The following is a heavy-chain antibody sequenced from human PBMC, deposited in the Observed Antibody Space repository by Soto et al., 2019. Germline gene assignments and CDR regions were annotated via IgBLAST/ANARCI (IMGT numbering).Heavy chain of an antibody. V-gene: IGHV3-30-3*01. D-gene: IGHD3-3*01. CDR3: ARDRDTIFRGYYYTMDV. CDR2: ISYDESNK. CDR1: GFTFRSYA. Sequence: QVHLVESGGGVVQPGRSLRLSCAASGFTFRSYAMHWVRQLPGKGLEWVAVISYDESNKYYVDSVKGRFTISRDNSKNTLYLQMNSLRAEDTAVYYCARDRDTIFRGYYYTMDVWGQGTTVTVSS. J-gene: IGHJ6*02.